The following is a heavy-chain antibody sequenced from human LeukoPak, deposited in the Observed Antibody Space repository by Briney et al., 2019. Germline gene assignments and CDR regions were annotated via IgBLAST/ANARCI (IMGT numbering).Heavy chain of an antibody. V-gene: IGHV3-15*01. D-gene: IGHD3-3*01. CDR3: TTSKITIFAWPDAFDI. CDR1: GFTFSNAW. J-gene: IGHJ3*02. CDR2: IKSKTDGGTT. Sequence: GGSLRLSCAASGFTFSNAWMSWVRQAPGKGLEWVGRIKSKTDGGTTDYAAPVKGRFTISRDDSKNTLYLQMNSLKTEDTAVYYCTTSKITIFAWPDAFDIWGQGTMVTVSS.